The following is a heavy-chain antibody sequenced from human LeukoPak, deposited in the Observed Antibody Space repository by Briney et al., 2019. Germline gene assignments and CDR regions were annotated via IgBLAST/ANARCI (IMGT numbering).Heavy chain of an antibody. D-gene: IGHD5-12*01. Sequence: SETLSLTCSVSGGSISSSSYYWGWIRQPPGKGLEWIGSIHNSGRCSHNPSLKSRLSISVDTSKNQFSLKLRSVTAADTAVYHCARTGYSGYGTQVHWGQGTLVAVSS. J-gene: IGHJ4*02. CDR2: IHNSGRC. V-gene: IGHV4-39*01. CDR3: ARTGYSGYGTQVH. CDR1: GGSISSSSYY.